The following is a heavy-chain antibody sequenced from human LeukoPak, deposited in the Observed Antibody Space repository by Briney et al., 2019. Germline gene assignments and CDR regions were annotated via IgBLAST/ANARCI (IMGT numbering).Heavy chain of an antibody. CDR1: GFTFSSYE. CDR3: TREKEGYNYGLDYYYYYMDV. J-gene: IGHJ6*03. CDR2: ISSSGSTI. D-gene: IGHD5-18*01. V-gene: IGHV3-48*03. Sequence: GGSLRLSCAASGFTFSSYEMNWVRQAPGKGLEWVSYISSSGSTIYYADSVKGRFTISRDDSQNTAYLEMNSLRTEDTAVYFCTREKEGYNYGLDYYYYYMDVWGKGTTVTVSS.